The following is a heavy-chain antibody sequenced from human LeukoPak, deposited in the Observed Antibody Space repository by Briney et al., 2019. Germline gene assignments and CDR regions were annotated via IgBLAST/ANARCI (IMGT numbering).Heavy chain of an antibody. CDR1: GGSFSNYY. V-gene: IGHV4-4*07. CDR2: IYTSGST. Sequence: SETLSLTCTVSGGSFSNYYWSWIRQPAGKGLEWIGRIYTSGSTNYNPSVKSRVTMSVDTSNNQFSLKLTSVTAADTAVYYCARQPPQYYGMDVRGQGTTVTVSS. J-gene: IGHJ6*02. CDR3: ARQPPQYYGMDV. D-gene: IGHD1-14*01.